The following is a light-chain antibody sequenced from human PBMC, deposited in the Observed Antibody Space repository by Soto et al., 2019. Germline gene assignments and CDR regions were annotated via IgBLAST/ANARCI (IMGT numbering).Light chain of an antibody. CDR3: QSYDNTLSASL. V-gene: IGLV1-40*01. J-gene: IGLJ2*01. CDR2: GSS. CDR1: SSNIGAGHV. Sequence: QSVLTQPPSVSGAPGQSITISCTGSSSNIGAGHVVHWYQQFPGRAPNLLIYGSSNRPSGVPDRFSGSKSGTSASLAITGLQAEDEADYYCQSYDNTLSASLFGGGTKLTVL.